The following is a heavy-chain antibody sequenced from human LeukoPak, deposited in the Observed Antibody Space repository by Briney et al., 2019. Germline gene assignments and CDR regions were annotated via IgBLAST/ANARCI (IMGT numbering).Heavy chain of an antibody. V-gene: IGHV3-23*01. CDR2: ISGSGGST. CDR3: AKGLPITISPLDY. D-gene: IGHD3-3*01. Sequence: PGGSLRLSCAASGFTFSSYAMSWVRQAPGKGLEWASGISGSGGSTYYADSVKGRFTISRDNSKNTLYLQMNSLRAEDTAVYYCAKGLPITISPLDYWGQGTLVTVSS. CDR1: GFTFSSYA. J-gene: IGHJ4*02.